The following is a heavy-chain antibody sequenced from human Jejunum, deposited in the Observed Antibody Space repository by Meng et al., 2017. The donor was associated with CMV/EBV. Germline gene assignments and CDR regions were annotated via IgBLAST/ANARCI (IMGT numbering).Heavy chain of an antibody. J-gene: IGHJ4*02. Sequence: YPFTSHYIEWVRQAPGQGLEWMGIINPSGGISSAPAQKFQGRVTMTRDASTSTVYMELSSLRSEDTAIYYCARDRGMKSTGGPFDYWGQGTLVTVSS. CDR1: YPFTSHY. V-gene: IGHV1-46*01. CDR2: INPSGGIS. D-gene: IGHD3-10*01. CDR3: ARDRGMKSTGGPFDY.